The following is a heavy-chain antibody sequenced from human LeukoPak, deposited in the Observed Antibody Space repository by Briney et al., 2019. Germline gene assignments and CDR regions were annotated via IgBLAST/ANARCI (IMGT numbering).Heavy chain of an antibody. D-gene: IGHD6-6*01. Sequence: GGSLRLSCAASGFTFSSYWMHRVRQAPGKGLVWVSRINSDGSSTSYADSVKGRFTISRDNAKNTLYLQMNSLRAEDTAVYYCARRPVAARPDHFDYWGQGTLVTVSS. CDR3: ARRPVAARPDHFDY. CDR2: INSDGSST. J-gene: IGHJ4*02. CDR1: GFTFSSYW. V-gene: IGHV3-74*01.